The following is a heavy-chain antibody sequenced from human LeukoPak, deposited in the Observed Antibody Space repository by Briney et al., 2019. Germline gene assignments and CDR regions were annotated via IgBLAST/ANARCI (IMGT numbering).Heavy chain of an antibody. Sequence: SETLSLTCAVSGGSISSGGYSWSWIRQPPGKGLEWIGYIYHSGSTYYNPSLKSRVTISVDRSKNQFSLKLSSVPAADTAVYSCAGTMVRGVIIVWGQGTLVTVSS. D-gene: IGHD3-10*01. J-gene: IGHJ4*02. CDR2: IYHSGST. CDR3: AGTMVRGVIIV. V-gene: IGHV4-30-2*01. CDR1: GGSISSGGYS.